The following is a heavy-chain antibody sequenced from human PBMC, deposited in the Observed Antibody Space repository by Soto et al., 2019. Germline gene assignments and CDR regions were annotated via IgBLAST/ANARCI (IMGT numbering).Heavy chain of an antibody. Sequence: QVQLVESGGGVVQPGRSLRLSCAASGFTFSSYGMHWVRQAPGKRLEWVAVISYDGSNKYYADSVKGRFTISRDNSKNTLYLQMNSLRAEDTAVYYCAKEGIPAAMVWYYYYYGMDVWGQGTTVTVSS. CDR2: ISYDGSNK. J-gene: IGHJ6*02. V-gene: IGHV3-30*18. D-gene: IGHD2-2*01. CDR1: GFTFSSYG. CDR3: AKEGIPAAMVWYYYYYGMDV.